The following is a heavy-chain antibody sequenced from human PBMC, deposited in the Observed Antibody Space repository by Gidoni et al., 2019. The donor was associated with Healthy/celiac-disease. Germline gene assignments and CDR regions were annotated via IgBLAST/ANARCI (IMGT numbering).Heavy chain of an antibody. CDR1: GFTFSDYH. D-gene: IGHD3-3*01. V-gene: IGHV3-11*06. J-gene: IGHJ5*02. CDR2: ISSSSSDT. Sequence: QVQLVESGGGLVKPGGSLRLPCAASGFTFSDYHRTWNRQAPGKGLEWVSYISSSSSDTICADTVKGRFTISRDNAKNSLYLHMNSLRAEDTAVYYCARDGRPTYYYFWSGYSGGWFDPWGQGTLVTVSS. CDR3: ARDGRPTYYYFWSGYSGGWFDP.